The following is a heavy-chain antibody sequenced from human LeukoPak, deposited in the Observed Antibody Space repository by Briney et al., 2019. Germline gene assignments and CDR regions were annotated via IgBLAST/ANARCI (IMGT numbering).Heavy chain of an antibody. CDR2: ISAYNGNT. CDR3: ARDEYSSSPDYYYYGMDV. CDR1: GYTFTGYY. D-gene: IGHD6-13*01. V-gene: IGHV1-18*04. Sequence: ASVKVSCKASGYTFTGYYMHWVRQAPGQGLEWMGWISAYNGNTNYAQKLQGRVTMTTDTSTSTAYMELRSLRSDDTAVYYCARDEYSSSPDYYYYGMDVWGQGTTVTVSS. J-gene: IGHJ6*02.